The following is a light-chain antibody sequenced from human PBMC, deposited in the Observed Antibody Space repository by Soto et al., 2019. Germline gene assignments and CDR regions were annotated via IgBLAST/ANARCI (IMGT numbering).Light chain of an antibody. J-gene: IGKJ2*01. CDR1: QRVLSSSDNRDY. Sequence: DIVMTQSPDSLAVSLGERATINCKSSQRVLSSSDNRDYLSWYQQKPGQPPKLLIHWASTRESGVPDRFSGSGSGTDFTLTISSLQAEDVAVYYCQQYYTTPHTFGQGTKLEI. CDR2: WAS. V-gene: IGKV4-1*01. CDR3: QQYYTTPHT.